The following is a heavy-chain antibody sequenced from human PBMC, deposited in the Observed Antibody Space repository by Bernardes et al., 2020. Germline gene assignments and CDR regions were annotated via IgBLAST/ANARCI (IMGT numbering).Heavy chain of an antibody. J-gene: IGHJ3*02. CDR3: ATAWGQLGDAFDI. CDR2: ISGSGGST. D-gene: IGHD6-13*01. Sequence: GGSLRLPCASPRLTVSCYAMSWVRPAPGKGLELVSAISGSGGSTYYADSVKGRFTISRDNSKNTLYLQMNSLRAEDTAVYYCATAWGQLGDAFDIWGQGTMVTVAS. V-gene: IGHV3-23*01. CDR1: RLTVSCYA.